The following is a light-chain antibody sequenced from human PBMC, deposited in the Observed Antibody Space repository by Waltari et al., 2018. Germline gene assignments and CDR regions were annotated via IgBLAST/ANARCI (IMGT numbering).Light chain of an antibody. CDR3: QSADSSGTPVI. V-gene: IGLV3-25*03. CDR2: KDS. Sequence: SFELTQPPSVSVSPGQTASITCSGNTLPKQYAYWYQQKPGQAPVLIMYKDSERPSGIPGRFSGSSSGTTVTLTISGVQAEDEADYYWQSADSSGTPVIFGGGTKLTVL. CDR1: TLPKQY. J-gene: IGLJ2*01.